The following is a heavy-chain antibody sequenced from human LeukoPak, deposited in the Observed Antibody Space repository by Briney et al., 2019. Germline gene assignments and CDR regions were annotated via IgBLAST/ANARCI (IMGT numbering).Heavy chain of an antibody. CDR3: ARSGDYLQTGFDP. Sequence: SETLSLTCVVSGGSVSSGPYYWGWIRQPPGKGLEWIGSIHYSGTTTYYSPSLKSRVTVSLDTSRNQFSLLLGSMSAADTAIYYCARSGDYLQTGFDPWGQGTLVTVAS. V-gene: IGHV4-39*07. J-gene: IGHJ5*02. CDR1: GGSVSSGPYY. D-gene: IGHD3-3*01. CDR2: IHYSGTTT.